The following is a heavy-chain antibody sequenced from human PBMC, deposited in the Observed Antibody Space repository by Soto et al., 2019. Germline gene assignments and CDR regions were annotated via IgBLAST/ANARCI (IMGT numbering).Heavy chain of an antibody. V-gene: IGHV3-7*05. D-gene: IGHD5-18*01. J-gene: IGHJ4*02. CDR3: ARVREYNYGYVIDY. CDR2: IKQDGSEK. Sequence: GGSMRLSCAVSGFTFSIYWMRWVRQAPGKGLEWVANIKQDGSEKYFVDSVKGRFTISRDNAKNSLYLQINSLRAEDTAVYYCARVREYNYGYVIDYWGQGTLVTVSS. CDR1: GFTFSIYW.